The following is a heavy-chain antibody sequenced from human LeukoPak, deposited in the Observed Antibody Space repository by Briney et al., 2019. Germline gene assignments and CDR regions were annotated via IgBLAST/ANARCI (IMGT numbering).Heavy chain of an antibody. CDR1: GFTFSSYW. CDR3: AGGGFGEAYYYYYYMDV. D-gene: IGHD3-10*01. CDR2: INSDGSST. Sequence: AGGSLRLSCAASGFTFSSYWMHWVRQAPGKGLVWVSRINSDGSSTSYADSVKGRFTISRDNAKNTLFLQMNSLRAEDTAVYYCAGGGFGEAYYYYYYMDVWGKGTTVTVSS. V-gene: IGHV3-74*01. J-gene: IGHJ6*03.